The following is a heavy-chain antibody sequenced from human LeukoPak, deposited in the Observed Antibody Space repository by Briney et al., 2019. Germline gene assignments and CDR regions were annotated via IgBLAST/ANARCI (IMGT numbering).Heavy chain of an antibody. CDR1: GFSFSSCA. Sequence: GGSLRLSCAASGFSFSSCAMHWVRQAPGKGLEWVAVISYDGSNKYYADSVGGRFTSSRDNSKKTLYLQMNSLRAEDTAVYYCARAYNSGWYGDFDYWGQGILVTVSS. J-gene: IGHJ4*02. CDR3: ARAYNSGWYGDFDY. V-gene: IGHV3-30*04. D-gene: IGHD6-19*01. CDR2: ISYDGSNK.